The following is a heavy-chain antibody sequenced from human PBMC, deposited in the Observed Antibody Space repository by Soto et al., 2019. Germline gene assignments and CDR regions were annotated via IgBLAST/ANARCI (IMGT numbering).Heavy chain of an antibody. D-gene: IGHD1-26*01. Sequence: SQTLSLTCAITGDSVPSNSAGWSWVRQSPSRGLEWLGRTYYRSKWYYEYAVSVRGRITTNPDTSKKQYSLQLNSVTPEDTAVYFCGRGDQYSWRIFDYWGQGTLVTVSS. CDR2: TYYRSKWYY. J-gene: IGHJ4*01. V-gene: IGHV6-1*01. CDR1: GDSVPSNSAG. CDR3: GRGDQYSWRIFDY.